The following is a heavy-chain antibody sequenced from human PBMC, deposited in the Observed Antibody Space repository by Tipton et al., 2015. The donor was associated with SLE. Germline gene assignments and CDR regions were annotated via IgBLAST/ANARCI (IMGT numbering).Heavy chain of an antibody. V-gene: IGHV3-7*01. CDR2: IKQDESRK. J-gene: IGHJ5*02. Sequence: SLRLSCAASGFTMSDFWMSWVRHSPGRGLEWVTHIKQDESRKYCVDSVKGRFTISRDNSKNILYLHMNSLRAEDTAVYYCARGETTRFAPWGQGTLVTVSS. D-gene: IGHD4-17*01. CDR1: GFTMSDFW. CDR3: ARGETTRFAP.